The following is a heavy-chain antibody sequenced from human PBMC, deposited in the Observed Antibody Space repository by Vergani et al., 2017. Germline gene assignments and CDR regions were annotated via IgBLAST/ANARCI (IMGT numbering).Heavy chain of an antibody. CDR1: GFTFSSYS. CDR3: ANPAVVPAAIAPFDAFDI. D-gene: IGHD2-2*01. CDR2: ISSSSSYI. J-gene: IGHJ3*02. Sequence: EVQLVESGGGLVKPGGSLRLSCAASGFTFSSYSMNWVRQAPGKGLEWVSSISSSSSYIYYADSVKGRFTISRDNAKNSLYLQMNSLRAEDTAVYYCANPAVVPAAIAPFDAFDIWGQGTMVTVSS. V-gene: IGHV3-21*04.